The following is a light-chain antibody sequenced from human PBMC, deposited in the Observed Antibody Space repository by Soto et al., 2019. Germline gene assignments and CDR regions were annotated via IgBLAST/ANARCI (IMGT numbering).Light chain of an antibody. V-gene: IGKV1-5*01. J-gene: IGKJ5*01. CDR1: QTISSW. Sequence: DIQMTQSPSTLSGSVGDRVTITCRASQTISSWLAWYQQKPGKAPKLLIYDASSLEGGVPSRFSGSGSGTEFTLTITSLQPDDSATYYCQQCNRYPITFGQGTRLEIK. CDR2: DAS. CDR3: QQCNRYPIT.